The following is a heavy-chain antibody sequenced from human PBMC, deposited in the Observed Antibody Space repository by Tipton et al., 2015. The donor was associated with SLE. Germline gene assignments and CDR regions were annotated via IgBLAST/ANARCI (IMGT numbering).Heavy chain of an antibody. CDR2: IADTGSP. CDR3: ARGRGSYGGYYYYYYVDV. V-gene: IGHV4-34*01. CDR1: GGSFSGYH. D-gene: IGHD5-18*01. J-gene: IGHJ6*03. Sequence: TLSLTCAVYGGSFSGYHWTWIRQPPGQGLEWIGEIADTGSPNYNPSLKSRVTISLDTSKNQFSLKLSSVTAADTAVYYCARGRGSYGGYYYYYYVDVWGKGTTVTVSS.